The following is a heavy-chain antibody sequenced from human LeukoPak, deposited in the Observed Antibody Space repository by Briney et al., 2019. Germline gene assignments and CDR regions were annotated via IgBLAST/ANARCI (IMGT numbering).Heavy chain of an antibody. Sequence: ASVKVSCKASGGTFSSYAISWVRQAPGQGLEWMGGIIPIFGTAIYAQKFQGRVTITADESTSTAYMELSSLRSEDTAVYYCARDTGSKHYYYGMDVWGQGTTVTVSS. CDR1: GGTFSSYA. J-gene: IGHJ6*02. CDR2: IIPIFGTA. V-gene: IGHV1-69*13. CDR3: ARDTGSKHYYYGMDV. D-gene: IGHD4-11*01.